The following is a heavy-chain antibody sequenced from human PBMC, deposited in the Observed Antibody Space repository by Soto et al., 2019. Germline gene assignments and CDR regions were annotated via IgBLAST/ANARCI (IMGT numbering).Heavy chain of an antibody. CDR3: AKTTPHAFDI. CDR1: GDSVSSKSVA. V-gene: IGHV6-1*01. Sequence: SQTLSLTCAISGDSVSSKSVAWNWVRQSPSRGLEWLGRTYYRSKWSNDYAVSVKSRITINPDTSKNQFSLQLYSVTPEDTAVYYCAKTTPHAFDIWGQGTMVTVSS. CDR2: TYYRSKWSN. J-gene: IGHJ3*02. D-gene: IGHD4-17*01.